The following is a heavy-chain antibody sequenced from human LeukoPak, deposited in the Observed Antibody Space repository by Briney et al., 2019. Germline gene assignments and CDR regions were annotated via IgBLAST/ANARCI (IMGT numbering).Heavy chain of an antibody. D-gene: IGHD6-19*01. J-gene: IGHJ4*02. CDR3: AREPLAGRFQVLFDF. CDR2: IIPIFGTA. Sequence: SVKVSCKASGGTFSSYAISWVRQAPGQGLEWMGGIIPIFGTANYAQKFQGRVTITADESTSTAYMELSSLRSDDTAVYYCAREPLAGRFQVLFDFWGQGALVTVSS. V-gene: IGHV1-69*13. CDR1: GGTFSSYA.